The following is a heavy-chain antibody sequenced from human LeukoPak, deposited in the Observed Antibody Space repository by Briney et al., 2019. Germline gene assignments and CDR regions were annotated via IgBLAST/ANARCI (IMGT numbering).Heavy chain of an antibody. V-gene: IGHV1-18*01. CDR3: ARDLVPTYDYHSSGYDY. J-gene: IGHJ4*02. CDR2: ISAYNGNT. D-gene: IGHD3-22*01. CDR1: GYTFTSYG. Sequence: ASVKVSCKASGYTFTSYGISWVRQAPGQGLERMGWISAYNGNTNYAQKLQGRVTMTTDTSTSTAYMELRSLRSDDTAVYYCARDLVPTYDYHSSGYDYWGQGTLVTV.